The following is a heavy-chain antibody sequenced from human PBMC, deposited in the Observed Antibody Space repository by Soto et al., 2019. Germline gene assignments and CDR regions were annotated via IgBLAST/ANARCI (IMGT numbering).Heavy chain of an antibody. CDR3: ARAYDFFSPDFDY. V-gene: IGHV4-59*08. D-gene: IGHD3-3*01. Sequence: SETLSLTCTVSGGSISSYYWSWIRQPPGKGLEWIGYIYYSGSTNYNPYLKSRVTISVDTSKNQFSLKLSSVTAADTAVYYCARAYDFFSPDFDYWGQGTLVTVSS. CDR2: IYYSGST. CDR1: GGSISSYY. J-gene: IGHJ4*02.